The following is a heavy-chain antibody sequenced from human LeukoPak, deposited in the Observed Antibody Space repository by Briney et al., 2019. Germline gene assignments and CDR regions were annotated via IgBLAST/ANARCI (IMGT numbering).Heavy chain of an antibody. D-gene: IGHD4-23*01. CDR1: GFTFSTYA. CDR2: VSTSGGHP. Sequence: GGSLRLSCAASGFTFSTYAMSWVRQPPGEGLEWVSSVSTSGGHPYNAASVKGRVTISRDNSKNTLYLQMNSLRAEDTAVYYCAKDQGPIYGGAYWYFDLWGRGTLVTVSS. J-gene: IGHJ2*01. CDR3: AKDQGPIYGGAYWYFDL. V-gene: IGHV3-23*01.